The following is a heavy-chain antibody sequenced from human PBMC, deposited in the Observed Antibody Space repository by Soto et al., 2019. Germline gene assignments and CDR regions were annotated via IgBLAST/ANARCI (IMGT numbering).Heavy chain of an antibody. V-gene: IGHV4-31*03. CDR2: IYYSGSI. D-gene: IGHD3-3*01. Sequence: SETLSLTCTVSGGSISSGGYYWGWIRQHPGKCLEWIGYIYYSGSIYYNPSLKSRVTISVDTSKNQFSLKLSSVTAADTAVYYCARAPAHSGVFKYYFDYWGRGTLVTVSS. J-gene: IGHJ4*02. CDR1: GGSISSGGYY. CDR3: ARAPAHSGVFKYYFDY.